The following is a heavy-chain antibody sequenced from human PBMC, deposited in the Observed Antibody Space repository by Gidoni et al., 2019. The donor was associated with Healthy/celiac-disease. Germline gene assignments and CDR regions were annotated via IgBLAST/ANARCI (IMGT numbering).Heavy chain of an antibody. CDR2: IKQDGSEK. J-gene: IGHJ4*02. CDR1: GSTFSSYW. V-gene: IGHV3-7*01. Sequence: EVQLVESGGGLVQPGGPLRLSCAASGSTFSSYWMSWVRQDTGKGLEWVANIKQDGSEKYYVDSVKGRFTISRDNAKNSLYLQMNSLRAEDTAVYYCARDHGEWDFWSGYSMYYFDYWGQGTLVTVSS. CDR3: ARDHGEWDFWSGYSMYYFDY. D-gene: IGHD3-3*01.